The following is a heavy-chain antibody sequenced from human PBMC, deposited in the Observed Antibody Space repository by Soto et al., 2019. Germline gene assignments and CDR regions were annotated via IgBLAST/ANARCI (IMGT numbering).Heavy chain of an antibody. CDR3: ARDVQSWYYDSSVYARSSGDFDL. CDR2: INAGNGNT. V-gene: IGHV1-3*01. J-gene: IGHJ4*03. Sequence: ASVKVSCKASGYTFTYYAIHWVRQAPGQRLEWMGWINAGNGNTKFSQKFQGRVTITRDTSASTAYMELSSLRSEDTAVYYCARDVQSWYYDSSVYARSSGDFDLWGQGTMLTVSS. CDR1: GYTFTYYA. D-gene: IGHD3-22*01.